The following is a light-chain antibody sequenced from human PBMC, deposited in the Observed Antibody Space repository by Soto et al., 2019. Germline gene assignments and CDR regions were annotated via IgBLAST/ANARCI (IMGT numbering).Light chain of an antibody. Sequence: QPVLTQPPSMSGAPGQRVTISCTGSSSNIGVGYDVHWYQLLPGTAPKLLIYGNTNRPSGVPDRFSGSKSGTSASLAITGLRAEDEADYYCQSHDSSLNSWVFGGGTKLTVL. J-gene: IGLJ3*02. V-gene: IGLV1-40*01. CDR1: SSNIGVGYD. CDR3: QSHDSSLNSWV. CDR2: GNT.